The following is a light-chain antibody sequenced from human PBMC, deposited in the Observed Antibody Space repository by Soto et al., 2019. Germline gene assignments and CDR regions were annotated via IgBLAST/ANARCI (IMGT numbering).Light chain of an antibody. CDR1: RSDVGGYNY. Sequence: QSALTQPASVSGSPGQSITISCTGTRSDVGGYNYVSWYQQHPGKAPKLMTYDVSNRPSGVSNRFSGSKSGNTASLTISGLQAEDEADYYCSSYTSSSDLDVFGTGTKVTVL. CDR3: SSYTSSSDLDV. J-gene: IGLJ1*01. CDR2: DVS. V-gene: IGLV2-14*01.